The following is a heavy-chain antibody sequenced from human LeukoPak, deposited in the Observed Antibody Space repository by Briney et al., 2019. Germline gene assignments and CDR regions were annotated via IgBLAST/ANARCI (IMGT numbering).Heavy chain of an antibody. CDR2: TRNKANSYTT. Sequence: GGSLRLSCAASGFTFSDHYMDWVRQAPGKGLEWVGRTRNKANSYTTEYAASVKGRFTISRDDSKNSPYLQMNSLKTEDTAVYYCTTTISGSYGFDYWGQGTLVTVSS. CDR1: GFTFSDHY. V-gene: IGHV3-72*01. CDR3: TTTISGSYGFDY. J-gene: IGHJ4*02. D-gene: IGHD1-26*01.